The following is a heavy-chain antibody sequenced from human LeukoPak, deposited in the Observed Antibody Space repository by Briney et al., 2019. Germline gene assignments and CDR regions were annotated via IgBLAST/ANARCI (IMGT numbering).Heavy chain of an antibody. D-gene: IGHD3-10*01. V-gene: IGHV1-18*01. CDR1: GYTFTSYG. CDR3: ASSLLWFGELLVFYYGMDV. Sequence: ASVKVSCKASGYTFTSYGISWVRQAPGQGLEWMGWISAYNGNTNYAQKLQGRVTMTTDTSTSTAYMELRSLRSDDTAVYYCASSLLWFGELLVFYYGMDVWGQGTTVTVSS. J-gene: IGHJ6*02. CDR2: ISAYNGNT.